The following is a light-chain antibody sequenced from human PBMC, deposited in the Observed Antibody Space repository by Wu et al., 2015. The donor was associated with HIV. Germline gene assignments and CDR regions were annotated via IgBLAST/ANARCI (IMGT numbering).Light chain of an antibody. CDR2: GAS. Sequence: IVLTQSPGILSLSPGERAALSCRASQGVSGSYLAWYQQKPGQAPRLLIYGASSRATGIPDRFSGSGSGTDFTLTINRLEPEDFAVYYCQQRSNWPPTFGPGTKVDIK. V-gene: IGKV3D-20*02. CDR1: QGVSGSY. J-gene: IGKJ3*01. CDR3: QQRSNWPPT.